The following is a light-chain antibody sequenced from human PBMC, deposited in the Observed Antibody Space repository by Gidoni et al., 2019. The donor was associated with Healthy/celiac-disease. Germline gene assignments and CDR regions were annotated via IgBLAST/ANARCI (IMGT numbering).Light chain of an antibody. V-gene: IGKV1-39*01. Sequence: DIQMTQSPSSLSASVGDRVTITCRASQSISSYLNWYQQKPGQATKLQIYAASSLQNGVTSRFSGSGSGTDVTRTNISLQLEDLATDYCQQSYSTPYTFGQGTKLEIK. CDR1: QSISSY. CDR3: QQSYSTPYT. J-gene: IGKJ2*01. CDR2: AAS.